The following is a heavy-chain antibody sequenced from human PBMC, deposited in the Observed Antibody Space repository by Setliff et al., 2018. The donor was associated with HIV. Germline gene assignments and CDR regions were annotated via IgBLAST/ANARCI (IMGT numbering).Heavy chain of an antibody. J-gene: IGHJ6*03. Sequence: ASVKVSCKASGFAFNDHVISWVRQAPGQGLEWIGWIVIYNNNTNFAQKFQGRVNMTTDTSTSTAFLDLRSLRSDDTAVYYCARIVRPSYYYCYYMDGWGKETTVTVAS. CDR1: GFAFNDHV. CDR3: ARIVRPSYYYCYYMDG. V-gene: IGHV1-18*01. CDR2: IVIYNNNT. D-gene: IGHD3-10*02.